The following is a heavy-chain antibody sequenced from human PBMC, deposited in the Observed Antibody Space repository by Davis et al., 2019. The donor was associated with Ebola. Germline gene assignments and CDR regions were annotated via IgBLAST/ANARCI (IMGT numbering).Heavy chain of an antibody. CDR2: IKQDGSEK. CDR3: AKDQPYYDILTGYFDY. D-gene: IGHD3-9*01. V-gene: IGHV3-7*01. CDR1: GFTFSSYS. Sequence: SLKISCAASGFTFSSYSMNWVRQAPGKGLAWVANIKQDGSEKYYVDSVKCRFTISRDNSKNTLYLQMNSLRAEDTAVYYCAKDQPYYDILTGYFDYWGQGTLVTVSS. J-gene: IGHJ4*02.